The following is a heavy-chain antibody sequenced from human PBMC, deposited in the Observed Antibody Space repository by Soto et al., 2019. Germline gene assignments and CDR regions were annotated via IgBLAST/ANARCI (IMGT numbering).Heavy chain of an antibody. CDR1: GCSISSVGYS. CDR3: ARVPSP. Sequence: QLQLQESGSGLVKPSQTLSLTCAVSGCSISSVGYSWSWIRQPRGKGLEWIGYIYHSGSTYYSPSLKSRVAISVDRSKNQFSLKLRSVTAADTAMYYCARVPSPWGQGTLVTVSS. CDR2: IYHSGST. J-gene: IGHJ5*02. V-gene: IGHV4-30-2*01.